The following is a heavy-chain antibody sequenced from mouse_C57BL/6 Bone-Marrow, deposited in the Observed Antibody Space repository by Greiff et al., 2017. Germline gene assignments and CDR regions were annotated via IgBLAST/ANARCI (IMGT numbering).Heavy chain of an antibody. J-gene: IGHJ1*03. V-gene: IGHV5-9*04. CDR2: ISGGGGNT. Sequence: EVQVVESGGGLVKPGGSLKLSCAASGFTFSSYTMSWVRQTPEQRLQWVAAISGGGGNTYYPDSVKGRFTISRDNDKNILYLQRSSLSAEDTAVYYCSRQVTTVLATKYFDVWGTGTTVTVSS. D-gene: IGHD1-1*01. CDR3: SRQVTTVLATKYFDV. CDR1: GFTFSSYT.